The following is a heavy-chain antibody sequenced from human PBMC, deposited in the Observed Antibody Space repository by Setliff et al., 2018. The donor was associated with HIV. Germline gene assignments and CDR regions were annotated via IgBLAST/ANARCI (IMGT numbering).Heavy chain of an antibody. CDR3: ARSIVPVASGYYYFEY. J-gene: IGHJ4*02. CDR1: GFSISSRYY. CDR2: IYHTGSS. Sequence: KPSETLSLTCDVSGFSISSRYYWGWIRQSPGKGLEWIGNIYHTGSSYYNPSLNDRATISLDTSKNQFSLKLNSVTAADTAVYYCARSIVPVASGYYYFEYWGQGTLVTVSS. V-gene: IGHV4-38-2*01. D-gene: IGHD3-3*01.